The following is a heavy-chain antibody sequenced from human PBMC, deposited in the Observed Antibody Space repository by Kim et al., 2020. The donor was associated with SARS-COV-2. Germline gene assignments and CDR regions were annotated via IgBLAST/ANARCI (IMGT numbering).Heavy chain of an antibody. D-gene: IGHD4-17*01. CDR1: GFTFSRYA. Sequence: GGSLRLSCVGSGFTFSRYAMSWVRQAPGKGLEWVSGISGGGGRIYYTDSVKGRFTISRDNSKNTLFLQLSSLRAEDTALYYCAKDRGSAYADQNDYWGEG. CDR3: AKDRGSAYADQNDY. V-gene: IGHV3-23*01. CDR2: ISGGGGRI. J-gene: IGHJ4*02.